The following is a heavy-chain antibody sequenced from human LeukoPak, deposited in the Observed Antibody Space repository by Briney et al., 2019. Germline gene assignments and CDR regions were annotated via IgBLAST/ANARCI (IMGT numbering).Heavy chain of an antibody. D-gene: IGHD3-22*01. V-gene: IGHV1-24*01. CDR3: ATEPTYYYDSSGYHPRDY. CDR1: GYTLTELS. J-gene: IGHJ4*02. Sequence: ASVKVSCKVSGYTLTELSMHWVRQAPGKGLEWMGGFDPEDGETIYAQKFQGRVTMTEDTSTDTAYMELSSLRSEDTAVYYCATEPTYYYDSSGYHPRDYWGQGTLVTVSS. CDR2: FDPEDGET.